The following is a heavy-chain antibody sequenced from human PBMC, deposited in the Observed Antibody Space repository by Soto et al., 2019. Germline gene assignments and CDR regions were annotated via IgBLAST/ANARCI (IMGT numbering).Heavy chain of an antibody. Sequence: GASVKVSCKASGGTFSSYAISWVRQAPGQGLEWMGGIIPIFGTANYAQKFQGRVTITADKSTSTAYMELSSLRSEDTAVYYCARDGTNEEISGYWGRGTLVTVSS. D-gene: IGHD2-8*01. CDR3: ARDGTNEEISGY. V-gene: IGHV1-69*06. CDR1: GGTFSSYA. CDR2: IIPIFGTA. J-gene: IGHJ4*02.